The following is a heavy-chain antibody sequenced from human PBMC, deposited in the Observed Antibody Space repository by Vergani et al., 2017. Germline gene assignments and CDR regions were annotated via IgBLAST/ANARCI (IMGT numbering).Heavy chain of an antibody. CDR3: ASGKYYSDSTSHFRGRYFDV. D-gene: IGHD3-16*01. Sequence: QMQLQESGPGLVKASETLSLTCTVSGDSIISRSYYWGWLRQPPGKGLEWIGSIHNSGNGDSSSSLQSRVTISADTSKNQFSLRLTSVTAADTAVYYCASGKYYSDSTSHFRGRYFDVWGRGTLVTVPS. CDR2: IHNSGNG. V-gene: IGHV4-39*01. CDR1: GDSIISRSYY. J-gene: IGHJ2*01.